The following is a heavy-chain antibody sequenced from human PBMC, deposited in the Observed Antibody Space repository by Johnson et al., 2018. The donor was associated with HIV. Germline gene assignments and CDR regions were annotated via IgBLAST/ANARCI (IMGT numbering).Heavy chain of an antibody. J-gene: IGHJ3*02. CDR1: GFTFDDYT. D-gene: IGHD2-15*01. CDR2: ISGSGGST. V-gene: IGHV3-23*04. Sequence: VQLVESGGVVVQPGGSLRLSCAASGFTFDDYTMHWVRQAPGKGLEWVSAISGSGGSTYYADSVKGRFTISRDKSKNTLYLQMNSLRADDTAVYYCARTTRVGGAATSAFDIWGQGTMVTVSS. CDR3: ARTTRVGGAATSAFDI.